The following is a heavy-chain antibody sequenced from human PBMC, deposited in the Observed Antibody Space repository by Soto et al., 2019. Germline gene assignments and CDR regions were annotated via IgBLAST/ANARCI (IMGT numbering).Heavy chain of an antibody. D-gene: IGHD3-10*01. Sequence: ASVKVSCKASGYTFTGYYMHWVRQAPGQGLEWMGWINPNSGGTNYAQKFQGWVTMTRDTSISTAYMELSRLRSDDTAVYYCARGIWFGELFGWFDPWGQGTLVTVSS. V-gene: IGHV1-2*04. J-gene: IGHJ5*02. CDR2: INPNSGGT. CDR1: GYTFTGYY. CDR3: ARGIWFGELFGWFDP.